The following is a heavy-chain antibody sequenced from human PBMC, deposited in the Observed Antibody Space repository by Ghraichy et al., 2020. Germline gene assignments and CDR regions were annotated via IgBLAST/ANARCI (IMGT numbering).Heavy chain of an antibody. CDR2: VYTGGST. V-gene: IGHV4-4*07. Sequence: SETLSLMCTVSGVSIGNYYWSWIRQAAGKGLEWIGRVYTGGSTNYNPSLRSRVTMSVDTSKHQFSLRLTSVTAADTAVYYCALQTVTGGAPGPDYWGQGTLVTVSS. CDR3: ALQTVTGGAPGPDY. J-gene: IGHJ4*02. CDR1: GVSIGNYY. D-gene: IGHD6-19*01.